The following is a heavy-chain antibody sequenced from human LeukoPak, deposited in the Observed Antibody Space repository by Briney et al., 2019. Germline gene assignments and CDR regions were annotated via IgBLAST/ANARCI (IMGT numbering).Heavy chain of an antibody. CDR3: AIADRLHGGPYLIGP. CDR2: MNANSGCT. CDR1: GYSFTDYY. J-gene: IGHJ5*02. D-gene: IGHD2-21*01. V-gene: IGHV1-2*02. Sequence: ASVKVSCKTSGYSFTDYYMHWVRQAPGQGLEGVVWMNANSGCTSSAQMFQASVTLINDTSSTSVDMEVPWLTSDDTAVYCWAIADRLHGGPYLIGPWVQGTLVTVSS.